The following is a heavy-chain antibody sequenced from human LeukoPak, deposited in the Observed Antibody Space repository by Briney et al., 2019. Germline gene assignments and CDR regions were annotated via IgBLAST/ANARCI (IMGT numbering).Heavy chain of an antibody. J-gene: IGHJ3*02. D-gene: IGHD3-10*01. V-gene: IGHV3-23*01. CDR1: GFTFSSNA. Sequence: GGSLRLSCAASGFTFSSNAMTWVRQAPGKGLEWVSTIRGNGGGTHYAESLRGRFTISRDNSKSTVYLQMNSLSAEDTAIYYCSKDHYVSGRYDAFDIWGQGTTVTVSS. CDR2: IRGNGGGT. CDR3: SKDHYVSGRYDAFDI.